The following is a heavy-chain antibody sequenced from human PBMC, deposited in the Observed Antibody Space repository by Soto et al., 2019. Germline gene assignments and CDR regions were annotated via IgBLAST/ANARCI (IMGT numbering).Heavy chain of an antibody. CDR2: VIPIIGEG. CDR3: ASPAVNDLDADSSAFDI. D-gene: IGHD1-1*01. J-gene: IGHJ3*02. V-gene: IGHV1-69*02. CDR1: GGTFSSQT. Sequence: QVQLVQSGAEVKEPGSSVKVSCKVSGGTFSSQTINWVRQVPGQGLEWMGSVIPIIGEGKYAQSFLGRVTITADRSTIKAYMELTSWRCEDTAVYYCASPAVNDLDADSSAFDIWGQGTMVTVSS.